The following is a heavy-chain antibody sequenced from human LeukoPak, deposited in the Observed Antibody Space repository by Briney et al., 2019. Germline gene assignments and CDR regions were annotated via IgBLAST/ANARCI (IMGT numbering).Heavy chain of an antibody. J-gene: IGHJ4*02. D-gene: IGHD3-10*01. Sequence: SETLSLTCAVHGGSFSGYYWSWIRQPPGKGLEWIGEINHSGSTNYNPSLKSRVTISVDTSKNQFPLKLSSVTAADTAVYYCARGLKYYYGSGSYWFDYWGQGTLVTVSS. CDR1: GGSFSGYY. CDR3: ARGLKYYYGSGSYWFDY. V-gene: IGHV4-34*01. CDR2: INHSGST.